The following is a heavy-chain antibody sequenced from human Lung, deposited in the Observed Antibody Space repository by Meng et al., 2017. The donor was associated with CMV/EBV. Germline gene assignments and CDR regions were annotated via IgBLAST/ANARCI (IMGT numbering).Heavy chain of an antibody. V-gene: IGHV3-74*01. CDR2: ITSDGSST. CDR3: ARSYYYDSSGYYYPFDY. CDR1: GFTFSSYR. Sequence: GSSLKISCAAAGFTFSSYRMHWVRQAPGKGLVWVSRITSDGSSTSYADSVQGRFTISRDNAKNTLHLQMSSLRAEDTAVYYCARSYYYDSSGYYYPFDYWGQGXLVTVSS. D-gene: IGHD3-22*01. J-gene: IGHJ4*02.